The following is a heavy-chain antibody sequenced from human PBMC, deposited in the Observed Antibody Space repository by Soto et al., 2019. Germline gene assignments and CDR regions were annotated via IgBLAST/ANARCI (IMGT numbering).Heavy chain of an antibody. J-gene: IGHJ4*02. CDR3: ARDREYYESSGLYFDY. Sequence: SETPSLPLTVSGGSLKGYYWGWIRQPPGKGLEWIGYIYYGWNTNYNPSLKSRVTISVDTSKNQFSLKLISVTAADTAVYYCARDREYYESSGLYFDYWGQGTLVTVSS. D-gene: IGHD3-22*01. CDR2: IYYGWNT. V-gene: IGHV4-59*01. CDR1: GGSLKGYY.